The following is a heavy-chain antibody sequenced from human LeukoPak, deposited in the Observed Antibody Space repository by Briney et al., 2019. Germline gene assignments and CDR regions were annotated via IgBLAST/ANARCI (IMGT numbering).Heavy chain of an antibody. CDR1: GFTFSSYS. V-gene: IGHV3-21*01. CDR2: ISSSSSYI. Sequence: GGSLGLSCAASGFTFSSYSMNWVRQAPGKGLEWVSSISSSSSYIYYADSVKGRFTISRDNAKNSLYLQMNSLRAEDTAVYYCARSVLLWFGELFDPFDIWGQGTMVTVSS. D-gene: IGHD3-10*01. CDR3: ARSVLLWFGELFDPFDI. J-gene: IGHJ3*02.